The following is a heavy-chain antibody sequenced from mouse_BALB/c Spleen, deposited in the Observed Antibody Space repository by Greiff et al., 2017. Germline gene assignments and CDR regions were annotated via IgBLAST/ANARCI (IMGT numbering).Heavy chain of an antibody. Sequence: EVKLVESGGGLVKPGGSLKLSCAASGFTFSDYYMYWVRQTPEKRLEWVATISDGGSYTYYPDSVKGRFTISRDNAKNNLYLQMSSLKSEDTAMYYCARGGYDGYWYFDVWGAGTTVTVSS. CDR1: GFTFSDYY. CDR2: ISDGGSYT. D-gene: IGHD2-2*01. J-gene: IGHJ1*01. CDR3: ARGGYDGYWYFDV. V-gene: IGHV5-4*02.